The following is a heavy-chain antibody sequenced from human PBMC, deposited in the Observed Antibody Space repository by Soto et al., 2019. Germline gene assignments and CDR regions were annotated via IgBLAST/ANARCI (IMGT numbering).Heavy chain of an antibody. D-gene: IGHD3-3*01. CDR2: ISYDGSNK. CDR1: GFTFSSYG. CDR3: AKDQSGDAFDI. Sequence: GGSLRLSCAASGFTFSSYGMHWVRQAPGKGLEWVAVISYDGSNKYYADSVKGRFTISRDNSKNTLYLQMNSLRAEDTAVYYWAKDQSGDAFDIWGQGTMVTVSS. J-gene: IGHJ3*02. V-gene: IGHV3-30*18.